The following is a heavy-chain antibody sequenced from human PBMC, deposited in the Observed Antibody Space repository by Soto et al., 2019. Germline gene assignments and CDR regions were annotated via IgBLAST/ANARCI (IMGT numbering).Heavy chain of an antibody. J-gene: IGHJ6*02. CDR3: VRLVVADYYYYYGMDV. D-gene: IGHD2-15*01. Sequence: PSETLSLTCTVSGGSISSGGYYWSWIRQHPGKGLEWIGEINHSGSTNYNPSLKSRVTISVDTSKNQFSLKLSSVTAADTAVYYCVRLVVADYYYYYGMDVWGQGTTVTVSS. CDR2: INHSGST. V-gene: IGHV4-31*03. CDR1: GGSISSGGYY.